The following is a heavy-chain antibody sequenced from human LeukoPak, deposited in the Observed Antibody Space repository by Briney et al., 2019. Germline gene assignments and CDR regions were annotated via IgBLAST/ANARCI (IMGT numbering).Heavy chain of an antibody. D-gene: IGHD3-10*01. CDR1: GFTFSSYA. Sequence: GGSLRLSCAASGFTFSSYAMSWVRQAPGKGLEWVSAISGSGGSTYYADSVKGRFTISRDNSKNTLYLQMNSLRGEDTAVYYCANLWFGELLTFDYWGQGTLVTVSS. J-gene: IGHJ4*02. CDR3: ANLWFGELLTFDY. CDR2: ISGSGGST. V-gene: IGHV3-23*01.